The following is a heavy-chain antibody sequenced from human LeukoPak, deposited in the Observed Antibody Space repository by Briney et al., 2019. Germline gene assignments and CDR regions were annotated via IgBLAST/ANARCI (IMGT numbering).Heavy chain of an antibody. J-gene: IGHJ4*02. Sequence: GASGNVSCKASVRTFSSYAISWVRQAPGQGLEWMGGIIPIFGTANYAQKFQGRVTSTADESTSTAYMELSSLRSEDTAVYYCARGRRDGYNTGFDYGGQGTLVTVSS. D-gene: IGHD5-24*01. CDR3: ARGRRDGYNTGFDY. CDR1: VRTFSSYA. CDR2: IIPIFGTA. V-gene: IGHV1-69*13.